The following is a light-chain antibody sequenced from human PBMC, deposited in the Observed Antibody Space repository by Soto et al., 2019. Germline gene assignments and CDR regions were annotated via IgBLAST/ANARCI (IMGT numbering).Light chain of an antibody. CDR3: SSYTSNNTYV. J-gene: IGLJ1*01. V-gene: IGLV2-14*01. CDR2: EVS. Sequence: QSALTQPASVSGSPGQSITISCTGTSSDVGGYNYVSWYQQHPGKAPKLMIYEVSNRPSGVSDRFSGSNSGNTASLTISGLQAEDEADYCCSSYTSNNTYVFGTGTKVTVL. CDR1: SSDVGGYNY.